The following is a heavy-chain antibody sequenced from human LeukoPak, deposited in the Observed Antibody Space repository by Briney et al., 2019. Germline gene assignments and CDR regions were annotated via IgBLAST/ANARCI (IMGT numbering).Heavy chain of an antibody. CDR1: EFTFSRYW. V-gene: IGHV3-7*01. CDR3: ARVQTPYYGGDEIGY. CDR2: IKEDGSRE. J-gene: IGHJ4*02. D-gene: IGHD2-21*01. Sequence: GGSLRLSCAASEFTFSRYWMSWVRQAPGRGLEWVGNIKEDGSREYYADSVKGRFTISRDNAKNSLYLQINSLRVEDTAVYYCARVQTPYYGGDEIGYWGQGTLVTVSS.